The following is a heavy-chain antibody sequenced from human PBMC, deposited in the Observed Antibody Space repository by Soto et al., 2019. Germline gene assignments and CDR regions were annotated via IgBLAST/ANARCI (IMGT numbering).Heavy chain of an antibody. CDR1: GYTFTSYG. CDR3: ARDNLLSPCWGVIASDY. CDR2: ISADNGNT. D-gene: IGHD3-16*02. J-gene: IGHJ4*02. V-gene: IGHV1-18*01. Sequence: QVQLVQSGAEVKKPGASVKVSCRASGYTFTSYGISWVRQAPGQGLEWMGWISADNGNTNYAQKLQGRVTMTTDTSTSTAHIELRSLRSDDTAVYYCARDNLLSPCWGVIASDYWGQGTLVTVSS.